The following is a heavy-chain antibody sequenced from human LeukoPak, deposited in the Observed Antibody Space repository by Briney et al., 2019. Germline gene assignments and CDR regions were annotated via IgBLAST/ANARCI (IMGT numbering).Heavy chain of an antibody. V-gene: IGHV3-7*03. CDR1: GFTFSSYW. D-gene: IGHD3-22*01. Sequence: GGSLRLSCAASGFTFSSYWMSWVRQAPGKGLEWVANIKQDGSEKYYVDSVKGRFTISRDNAKNSLYPQMNSLRAEDTAVYYCATATFYATSGYFPSWGQGTLVSVSS. J-gene: IGHJ5*02. CDR2: IKQDGSEK. CDR3: ATATFYATSGYFPS.